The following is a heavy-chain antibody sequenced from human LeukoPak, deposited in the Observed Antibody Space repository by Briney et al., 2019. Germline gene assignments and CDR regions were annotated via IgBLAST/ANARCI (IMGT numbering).Heavy chain of an antibody. CDR3: TTYALGNHDSSGYYRR. CDR2: IKSKTDGGTT. V-gene: IGHV3-15*01. D-gene: IGHD3-22*01. J-gene: IGHJ4*02. Sequence: GGSLGLSCAASGFTFSNAWMSWVRQAPGKGLEWVGRIKSKTDGGTTDYAAPVKGRFTISRDDSKNTLYLQMNSLKTEDTAVYYCTTYALGNHDSSGYYRRWGQGTLVTVSS. CDR1: GFTFSNAW.